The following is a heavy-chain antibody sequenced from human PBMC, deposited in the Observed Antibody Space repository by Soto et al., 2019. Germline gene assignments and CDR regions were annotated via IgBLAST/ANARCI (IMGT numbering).Heavy chain of an antibody. J-gene: IGHJ4*02. V-gene: IGHV3-23*01. CDR3: AQVPLGGVMSDY. Sequence: EVQLLESGGGLVQPGGSLRLSCAASGFTFSSYAMSWVRQAPGKGLEWVSAISGSGGSTYYADSVKGRFTISRDNSKNTLYLQMNSLRAEDTAVYYWAQVPLGGVMSDYWGQGTLVTVSS. D-gene: IGHD3-16*01. CDR2: ISGSGGST. CDR1: GFTFSSYA.